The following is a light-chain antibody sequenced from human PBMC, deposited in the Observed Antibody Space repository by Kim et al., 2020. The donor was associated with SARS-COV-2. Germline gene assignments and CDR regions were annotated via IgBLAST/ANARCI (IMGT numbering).Light chain of an antibody. CDR2: YDT. Sequence: SYELTQPPSVSVAPGKTARITCAGNNLGSKSVHWYQQKSGQAPVLVISYDTDRPSGIPERFSGSNSGDTATLTISTVEVGDEADYYCQVWDSCSYHYVFG. CDR1: NLGSKS. J-gene: IGLJ1*01. V-gene: IGLV3-21*04. CDR3: QVWDSCSYHYV.